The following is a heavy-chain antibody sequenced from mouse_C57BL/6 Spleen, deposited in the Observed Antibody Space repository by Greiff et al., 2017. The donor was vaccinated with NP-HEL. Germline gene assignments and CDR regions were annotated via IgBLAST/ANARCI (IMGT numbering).Heavy chain of an antibody. CDR1: GYTFTSYW. CDR2: IDPSDSET. J-gene: IGHJ1*03. D-gene: IGHD3-2*02. Sequence: VQLQQPGAELVRPGSSVKLSCKASGYTFTSYWMHWVKQRPIQGLEWIGNIDPSDSETHYNQKFKDKATLTVDKSSSTAYMQLSSLTSEDSAVYYCARGQLRLGYFDVWGTGTTVTVSS. CDR3: ARGQLRLGYFDV. V-gene: IGHV1-52*01.